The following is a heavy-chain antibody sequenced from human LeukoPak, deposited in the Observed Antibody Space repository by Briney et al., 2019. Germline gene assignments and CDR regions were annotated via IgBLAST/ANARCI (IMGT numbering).Heavy chain of an antibody. CDR3: ARGRGDYFDSSGYFFDY. D-gene: IGHD3-22*01. J-gene: IGHJ4*02. Sequence: SETLSLTCTVSVGSVSGYFWSWIRQPPGQGLEWIGCIYYSGTTDYNPSLKSRVTISVDKSKNQFSLKLSSVTAADTAMYFCARGRGDYFDSSGYFFDYWGQGTLVTISS. CDR1: VGSVSGYF. CDR2: IYYSGTT. V-gene: IGHV4-59*02.